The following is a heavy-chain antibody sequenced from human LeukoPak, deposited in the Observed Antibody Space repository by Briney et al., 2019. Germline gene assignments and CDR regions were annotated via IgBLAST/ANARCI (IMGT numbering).Heavy chain of an antibody. Sequence: ASVKVSCKASGYTFTSYYMHWVRPAPGQGLAWMGIINPSGGSTSYAQKFQGGVTMTRDTSTSTVYMELSSLRSEDTAVYYCWSTLNLHSYYGMDVWGQGTTVTVSS. J-gene: IGHJ6*02. V-gene: IGHV1-46*01. CDR3: WSTLNLHSYYGMDV. CDR1: GYTFTSYY. D-gene: IGHD2-8*02. CDR2: INPSGGST.